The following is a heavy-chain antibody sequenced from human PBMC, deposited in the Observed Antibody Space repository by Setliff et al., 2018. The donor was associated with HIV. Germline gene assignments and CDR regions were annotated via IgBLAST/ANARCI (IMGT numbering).Heavy chain of an antibody. J-gene: IGHJ1*01. CDR2: IYYSGST. CDR1: GGSFSGYY. V-gene: IGHV4-59*08. Sequence: KASETLSLTCAVYGGSFSGYYWSWIRQPPGKGLEWIGYIYYSGSTNYIPSLKSRVTVSVDTSKNQFSLKLSSVTAADTAVYYCARGVPDYGDYAEYFHPWGQGTPVTVSS. D-gene: IGHD4-17*01. CDR3: ARGVPDYGDYAEYFHP.